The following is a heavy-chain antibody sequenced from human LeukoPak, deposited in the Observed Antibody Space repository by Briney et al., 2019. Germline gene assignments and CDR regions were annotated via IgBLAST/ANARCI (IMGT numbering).Heavy chain of an antibody. V-gene: IGHV1-69*13. CDR2: IIPMFGTT. CDR3: ARVTQRDSNLYGMDV. D-gene: IGHD4-11*01. Sequence: SVKVPCKASGGTFISYPISWVRQTPGQGLAWMGGIIPMFGTTNYALKFQGRFTITADESTSTAYMELSSLKSEDTAVYYCARVTQRDSNLYGMDVWGQGTTVTVSS. CDR1: GGTFISYP. J-gene: IGHJ6*02.